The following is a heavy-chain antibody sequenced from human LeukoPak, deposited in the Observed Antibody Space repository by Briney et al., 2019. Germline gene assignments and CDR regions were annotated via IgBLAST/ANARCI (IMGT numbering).Heavy chain of an antibody. D-gene: IGHD3-10*01. Sequence: SETLSLTCTVSGGSISSYYWSWIRQPPGKGLEWIGYIYYSGSTNYNPSLKSRVTISVDTSKNQFSLKLSSVTAADTAVYYCARERWYCGSGSYYNSNWFDPWGQGTLVTVSS. CDR1: GGSISSYY. CDR3: ARERWYCGSGSYYNSNWFDP. J-gene: IGHJ5*02. CDR2: IYYSGST. V-gene: IGHV4-59*01.